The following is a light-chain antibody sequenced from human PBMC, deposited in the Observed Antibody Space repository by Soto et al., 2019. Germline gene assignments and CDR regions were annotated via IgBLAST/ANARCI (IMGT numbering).Light chain of an antibody. J-gene: IGKJ4*01. V-gene: IGKV3-11*01. CDR2: DAS. CDR3: QKRSNWPS. CDR1: QSVSSY. Sequence: EILMTQAPATLSLSPGERATLSCRASQSVSSYLAWYQQKHGQAPRLLIYDASNRATGNPARFSGSGSGTDVTLTISGLETEDFAGYYCQKRSNWPSFGRGTKVESK.